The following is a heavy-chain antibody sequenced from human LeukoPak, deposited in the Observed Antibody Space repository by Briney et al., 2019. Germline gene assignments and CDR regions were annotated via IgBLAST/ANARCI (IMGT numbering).Heavy chain of an antibody. V-gene: IGHV4-59*08. J-gene: IGHJ4*02. D-gene: IGHD6-13*01. Sequence: PSETLSLTCIVSGGSITSFYWSWIRQPPGKRLEWIGYIYYSGTTNYNPSLKSRVSISVDTSKNQFSLEVTSVTAADTAVYYCARLNWVTGSSWPTIDYWAQGTLVTVSS. CDR3: ARLNWVTGSSWPTIDY. CDR2: IYYSGTT. CDR1: GGSITSFY.